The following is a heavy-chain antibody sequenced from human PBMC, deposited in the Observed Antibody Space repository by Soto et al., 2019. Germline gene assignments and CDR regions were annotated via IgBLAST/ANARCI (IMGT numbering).Heavy chain of an antibody. V-gene: IGHV3-7*03. CDR1: GFTFSSYW. CDR3: ARHAGVVPAAMVLFSYYYYYGMDV. J-gene: IGHJ6*02. D-gene: IGHD2-2*01. Sequence: GSLRLSCAASGFTFSSYWMSWVRQAPGKGLEWVANIKQDGSEKYYVDSVKGRFTISRDNAKNSLYLQMNSLRAEDTAVYYCARHAGVVPAAMVLFSYYYYYGMDVWGQGTTVTVSS. CDR2: IKQDGSEK.